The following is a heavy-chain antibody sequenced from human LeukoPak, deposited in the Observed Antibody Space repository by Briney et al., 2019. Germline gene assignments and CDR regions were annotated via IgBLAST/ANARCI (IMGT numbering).Heavy chain of an antibody. J-gene: IGHJ3*02. Sequence: GGSLRLSCAASGFTFSSYGMSWVRQAPGKGLEWVSGINWNGGSTGYADSVKGRFTISRDNAKNSLYLRMNSLRAEDTALYYCARVTAPSYAFDIWGQGTMVTVSS. V-gene: IGHV3-20*04. CDR2: INWNGGST. CDR1: GFTFSSYG. CDR3: ARVTAPSYAFDI.